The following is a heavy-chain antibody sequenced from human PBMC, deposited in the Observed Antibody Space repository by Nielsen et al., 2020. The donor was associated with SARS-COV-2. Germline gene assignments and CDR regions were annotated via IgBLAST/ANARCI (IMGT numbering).Heavy chain of an antibody. CDR1: GYTFTDYY. CDR3: ATPSGGYCSSSSCLHGMDV. J-gene: IGHJ6*02. Sequence: ASVKVSCKASGYTFTDYYIHWVRQAPRQRLEWVGWINAGNGDTKYSQKFQDRVTITRDTSASTVHMELSSLTSEDTAVYYCATPSGGYCSSSSCLHGMDVWGQGTLVTVSS. V-gene: IGHV1-3*01. D-gene: IGHD2-2*01. CDR2: INAGNGDT.